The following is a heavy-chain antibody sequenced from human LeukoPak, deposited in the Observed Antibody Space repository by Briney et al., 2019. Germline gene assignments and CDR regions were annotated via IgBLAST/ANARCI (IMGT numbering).Heavy chain of an antibody. D-gene: IGHD3-10*02. CDR1: GFTFSSYA. V-gene: IGHV3-30*18. J-gene: IGHJ3*01. Sequence: QPGGSLRLSCAASGFTFSSYAMYWVRQAPGKGLEWVAVISYDGSNKYYADSVKGRFTISRDNSKNTLYLQMNSLRAEDTAVYYCAKFFTGEYVRAFDVWGQGTMVTVSS. CDR3: AKFFTGEYVRAFDV. CDR2: ISYDGSNK.